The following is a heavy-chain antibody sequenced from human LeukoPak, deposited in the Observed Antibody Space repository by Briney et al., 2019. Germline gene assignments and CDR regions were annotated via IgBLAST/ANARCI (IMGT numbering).Heavy chain of an antibody. CDR2: ISAYNGNT. D-gene: IGHD2-21*02. V-gene: IGHV1-18*01. Sequence: ASVKVSCKASGYTFTSYGISWVRQASGQALEWMGWISAYNGNTIYAQKLKGRSTMTTDTSTSTAYMELRRLRSDDTAVYYCARASKHIVVVTAILTKTWFDPRGQGNLVTVSS. CDR3: ARASKHIVVVTAILTKTWFDP. CDR1: GYTFTSYG. J-gene: IGHJ5*02.